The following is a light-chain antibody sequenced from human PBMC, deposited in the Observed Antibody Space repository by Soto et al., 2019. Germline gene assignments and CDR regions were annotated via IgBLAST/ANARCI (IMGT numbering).Light chain of an antibody. CDR3: QKYNSAPPT. V-gene: IGKV1-27*01. CDR1: QAISIY. CDR2: AAS. J-gene: IGKJ1*01. Sequence: DIQMTQSPSSLSTSVGDRVTITCRASQAISIYLAWYQQKLGKVPKLLIYAASTLQSGVPSRFSGSGSGTDFTLTINSLQPEDVATYYCQKYNSAPPTFGQGTKVEIK.